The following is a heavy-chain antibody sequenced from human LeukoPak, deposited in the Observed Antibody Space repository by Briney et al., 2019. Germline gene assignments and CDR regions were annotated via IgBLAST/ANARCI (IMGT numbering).Heavy chain of an antibody. D-gene: IGHD6-13*01. Sequence: GGSLRLSCAASGFTFSSYAMSWVRQAPGKGLEWVSAISGSGGSTYYADSVKGRFTISRGNSKNTLYLQMNSLRAEDTAVYYCANLVSSSWIWFDPWGQGTLVTVSS. CDR1: GFTFSSYA. CDR2: ISGSGGST. CDR3: ANLVSSSWIWFDP. V-gene: IGHV3-23*01. J-gene: IGHJ5*02.